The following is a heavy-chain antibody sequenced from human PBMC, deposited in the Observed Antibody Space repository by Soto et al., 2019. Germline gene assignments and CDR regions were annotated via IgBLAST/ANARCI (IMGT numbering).Heavy chain of an antibody. Sequence: GGSLRLSCAGSGFSFSNAWMSWVRQAPGKGLEWVGRIKSKVHGGTTDYAAPVKGRFTISRDDSKDTLYLQMNSLKTEDTAVYYCSTDSRFLEWSSYYYGMDVWGQGTTVTVS. D-gene: IGHD3-3*01. CDR3: STDSRFLEWSSYYYGMDV. V-gene: IGHV3-15*01. CDR1: GFSFSNAW. J-gene: IGHJ6*02. CDR2: IKSKVHGGTT.